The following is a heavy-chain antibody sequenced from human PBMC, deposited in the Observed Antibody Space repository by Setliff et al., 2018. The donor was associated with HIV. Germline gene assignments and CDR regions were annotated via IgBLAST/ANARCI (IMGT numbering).Heavy chain of an antibody. V-gene: IGHV4-34*01. D-gene: IGHD3-3*01. CDR2: INHSGST. J-gene: IGHJ6*03. Sequence: PSETLSLTCAVYGEPFSGYYWNWIRQPPGKGLEWIGEINHSGSTKYNPSLKSRVTISVDTSKKQFSLKLSSVTAADTAVYYCARGFSGHYSFTGYMDVWGKGTTVTVSS. CDR1: GEPFSGYY. CDR3: ARGFSGHYSFTGYMDV.